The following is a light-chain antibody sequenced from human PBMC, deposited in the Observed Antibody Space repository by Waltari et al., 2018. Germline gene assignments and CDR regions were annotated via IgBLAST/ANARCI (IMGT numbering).Light chain of an antibody. V-gene: IGKV3-15*01. CDR3: QQYNEWPPLT. CDR1: QSISRH. Sequence: EIVMTQSPATLSVSPGERATISCRASQSISRHLAWYQQKPGQDPRLLIYGASTRATDVPARFSGSGSGTEFTLTISSLQSEDFAVYYCQQYNEWPPLTFGGGTKVEIK. CDR2: GAS. J-gene: IGKJ4*01.